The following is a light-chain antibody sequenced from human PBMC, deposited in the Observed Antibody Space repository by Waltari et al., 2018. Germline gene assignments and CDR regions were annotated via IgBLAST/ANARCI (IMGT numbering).Light chain of an antibody. J-gene: IGKJ4*01. CDR3: LQHNSYPSLT. CDR2: AAS. Sequence: DIQMTQSPSSLSASVGDRVTITCRASQGIRNELRWDQQKPEKAPKRLIYAASSVQSGVPSRFSGSGSGTEVTLTSSSLQPEDFATYYCLQHNSYPSLTFGGGTKGEIK. CDR1: QGIRNE. V-gene: IGKV1-17*01.